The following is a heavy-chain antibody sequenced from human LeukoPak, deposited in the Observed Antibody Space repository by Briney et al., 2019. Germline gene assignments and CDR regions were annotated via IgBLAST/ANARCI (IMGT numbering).Heavy chain of an antibody. J-gene: IGHJ4*02. CDR3: ARGTGYSSGWPTL. CDR1: GYTFTGYY. Sequence: GASVKVSCKASGYTFTGYYMHWVRQAPGQGLEWMGWINPNSGGTNYAQKFQGRVTMTRDTSISTAYMELSRLRSDDTAVYYCARGTGYSSGWPTLWGQGTLVTVSS. V-gene: IGHV1-2*02. D-gene: IGHD6-19*01. CDR2: INPNSGGT.